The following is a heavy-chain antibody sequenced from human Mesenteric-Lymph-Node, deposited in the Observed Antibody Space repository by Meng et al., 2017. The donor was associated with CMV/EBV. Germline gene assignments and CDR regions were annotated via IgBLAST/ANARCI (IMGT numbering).Heavy chain of an antibody. Sequence: GGSLRLSCAASGFTFDDYAMHWVRQAPGKGLEGVSGISWNSGSIGYADSVKGRFTISRDNSKNTLYLQMTSLRAEDTAVYYCAKEGFYDFWSGYWGYYFDYWGQGTLVTVSS. J-gene: IGHJ4*02. V-gene: IGHV3-9*01. CDR1: GFTFDDYA. CDR2: ISWNSGSI. D-gene: IGHD3-3*01. CDR3: AKEGFYDFWSGYWGYYFDY.